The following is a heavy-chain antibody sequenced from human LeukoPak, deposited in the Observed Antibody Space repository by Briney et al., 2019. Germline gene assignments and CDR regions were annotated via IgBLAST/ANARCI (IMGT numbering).Heavy chain of an antibody. J-gene: IGHJ4*02. CDR3: ASTPLITFGGVIARGAVN. Sequence: SETLSLTCTVSGGSISSYYWSWIRQSPGKGLEWIGYIYYSGSTNYNPSLKSRVTISVDTSKNQFSLKLSSVTAADTAVYYCASTPLITFGGVIARGAVNWGQGTLVTVSS. V-gene: IGHV4-59*08. CDR2: IYYSGST. CDR1: GGSISSYY. D-gene: IGHD3-16*02.